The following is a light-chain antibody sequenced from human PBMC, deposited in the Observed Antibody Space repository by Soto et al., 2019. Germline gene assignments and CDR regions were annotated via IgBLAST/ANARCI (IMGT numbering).Light chain of an antibody. J-gene: IGKJ1*01. CDR1: QTVRNNY. CDR3: QQYRDLPQT. CDR2: NSS. V-gene: IGKV3-20*01. Sequence: EIVLTQSPGTLSLSPGERATLSCRASQTVRNNYLAWYQQKPGQAPRLLIYNSSTRPTVIPDRFSGSGSGTDFTLTISRLEPEDFALYFCQQYRDLPQTFGQGTRVEIK.